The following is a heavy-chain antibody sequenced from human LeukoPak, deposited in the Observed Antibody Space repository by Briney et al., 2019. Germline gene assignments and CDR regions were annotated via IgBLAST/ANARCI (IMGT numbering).Heavy chain of an antibody. D-gene: IGHD3-22*01. J-gene: IGHJ4*02. CDR3: ARFSPFFDSSVHYLDY. CDR2: MHSTGVD. V-gene: IGHV4-59*08. CDR1: GGSISGYH. Sequence: SETLSLTCTVSGGSISGYHCSWIRQPPGQGLEWIAYMHSTGVDNYSPSLRSRVTMSVDTSKNQCSLKLNSVSAADSAVYYCARFSPFFDSSVHYLDYWGPGILVTLSS.